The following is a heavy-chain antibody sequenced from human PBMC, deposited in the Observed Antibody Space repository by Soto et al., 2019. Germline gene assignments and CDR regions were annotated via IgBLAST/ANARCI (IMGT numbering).Heavy chain of an antibody. Sequence: SETLSLTCAVSGDSISNTNWWSWVRQPPGKGLEWIGEIYHSGDTNYNPSLKSRVILSADKSKNQFFLKVNSVTAADTAVYYCARGERQQQRDTWGRGILVTVSS. CDR2: IYHSGDT. J-gene: IGHJ5*02. CDR1: GDSISNTNW. V-gene: IGHV4-4*02. CDR3: ARGERQQQRDT. D-gene: IGHD6-13*01.